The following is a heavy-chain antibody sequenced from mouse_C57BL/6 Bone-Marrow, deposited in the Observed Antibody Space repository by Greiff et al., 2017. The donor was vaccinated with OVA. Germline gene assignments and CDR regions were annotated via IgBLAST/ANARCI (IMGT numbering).Heavy chain of an antibody. CDR3: ARGNYGFAY. J-gene: IGHJ3*01. CDR2: IYPGSGST. Sequence: VKLQQPGAELVQPGASVKMSCKASGYTFTSHWITWVQQRPGQGLEWIGAIYPGSGSTYYNETIESRATLTVDTSSSTAYMQLSSLTSEDSAVYYCARGNYGFAYWGQGTLVTVSA. CDR1: GYTFTSHW. V-gene: IGHV1-55*01. D-gene: IGHD1-1*01.